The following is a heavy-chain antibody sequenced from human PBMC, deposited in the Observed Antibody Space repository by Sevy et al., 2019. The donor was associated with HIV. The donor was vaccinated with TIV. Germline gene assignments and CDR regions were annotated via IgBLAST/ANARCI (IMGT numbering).Heavy chain of an antibody. CDR1: GGSISSGDYY. V-gene: IGHV4-30-4*01. J-gene: IGHJ4*02. CDR2: IYYSGST. CDR3: AGERKMATIVY. Sequence: SETLSLTYTVSGGSISSGDYYWSWIRQPPGKGLEWIGYIYYSGSTYYNPSLKSRVTISVDTSKNQFSLKLSSVTAADTAVYYCAGERKMATIVYWGQGTLVTVSS. D-gene: IGHD5-12*01.